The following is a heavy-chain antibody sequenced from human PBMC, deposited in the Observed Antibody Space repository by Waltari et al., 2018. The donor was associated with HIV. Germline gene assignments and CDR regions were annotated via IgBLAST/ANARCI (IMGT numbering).Heavy chain of an antibody. D-gene: IGHD2-21*02. CDR2: MNDGGNS. V-gene: IGHV4-34*02. J-gene: IGHJ2*01. Sequence: QVYLQQWGTGLLKPSETLSRTSAVYGGSFSGHYWRWIRETPAEGLQWIGEMNDGGNSNYTQTLKSRSAMTIDPSKNQFSLKLESVSAADTGLYYCARGPRPSTVTAPGWYFDLWGRGTLVTVSS. CDR3: ARGPRPSTVTAPGWYFDL. CDR1: GGSFSGHY.